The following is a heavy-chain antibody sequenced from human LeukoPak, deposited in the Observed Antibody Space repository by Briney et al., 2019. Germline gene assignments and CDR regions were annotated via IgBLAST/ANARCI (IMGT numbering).Heavy chain of an antibody. J-gene: IGHJ4*02. V-gene: IGHV3-48*03. CDR2: ISNIVSTT. D-gene: IGHD7-27*01. CDR1: GFTFSSYE. CDR3: ATDLTGPGDY. Sequence: HPGGSLRLSCVSSGFTFSSYEMNWVRQAPGKGLEWVSYISNIVSTTYYADSVKGRFTISRDNAKNSVYLQMNSLRAEDTAVYYCATDLTGPGDYWGQGTLVTVSS.